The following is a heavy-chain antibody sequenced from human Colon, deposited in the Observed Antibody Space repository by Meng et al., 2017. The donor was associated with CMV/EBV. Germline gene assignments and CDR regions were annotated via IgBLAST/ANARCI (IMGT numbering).Heavy chain of an antibody. CDR3: TRDIVL. CDR2: IKPSGGST. V-gene: IGHV1-46*01. D-gene: IGHD2-15*01. CDR1: GFTFSTQY. Sequence: QEQLGQSGAEVKKPGASVKVSCKASGFTFSTQYIHWVRQAPGQGLEWLGIIKPSGGSTGYAQKFQGRVTMTRDTSTSTVYMELSSLRSEDTAMYYCTRDIVLWGQGTLVTVSS. J-gene: IGHJ4*02.